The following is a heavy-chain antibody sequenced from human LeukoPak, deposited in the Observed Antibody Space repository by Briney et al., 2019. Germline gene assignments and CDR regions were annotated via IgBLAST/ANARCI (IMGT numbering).Heavy chain of an antibody. CDR1: SYSINSGYY. J-gene: IGHJ6*03. D-gene: IGHD2-15*01. V-gene: IGHV4-38-2*02. CDR3: ARVRCSGGSCPYYYYYYYMDV. Sequence: SETLSLTCTVSSYSINSGYYWGWIRQPPGKGLEWIGSIHYSGSTYYNPSLQSRVTISIDTSKNQFSLKLRFVTAADTAVYHCARVRCSGGSCPYYYYYYYMDVWGKGTTVTVSS. CDR2: IHYSGST.